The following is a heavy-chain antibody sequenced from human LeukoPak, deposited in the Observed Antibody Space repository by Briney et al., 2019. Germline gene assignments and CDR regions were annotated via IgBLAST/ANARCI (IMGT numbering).Heavy chain of an antibody. CDR1: GYNFTKFW. Sequence: GESLKISCKGSGYNFTKFWVGWVRQMPGKSLEWMGIIFSGDSDARYSPSFEGQVTISADKSLSTAYLQWTSLKVSDTAMYYCAVTALDNWFDHWGQGTLVTVSS. V-gene: IGHV5-51*01. J-gene: IGHJ5*02. CDR2: IFSGDSDA. D-gene: IGHD2-21*02. CDR3: AVTALDNWFDH.